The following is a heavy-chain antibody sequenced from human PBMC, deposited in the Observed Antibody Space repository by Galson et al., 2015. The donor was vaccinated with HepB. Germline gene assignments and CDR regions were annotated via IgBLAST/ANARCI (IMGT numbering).Heavy chain of an antibody. Sequence: SLRLSCAASGFTFSSYPVHWVRQAPDKGLEWVALISYDGSNTYYADSVKGRFTISRDNSKNTLYLQMNSLRAEDTAVYYCAREWTMWYYYYGMDVWGQGTTVTVSS. J-gene: IGHJ6*02. V-gene: IGHV3-30-3*01. CDR1: GFTFSSYP. D-gene: IGHD3-10*02. CDR2: ISYDGSNT. CDR3: AREWTMWYYYYGMDV.